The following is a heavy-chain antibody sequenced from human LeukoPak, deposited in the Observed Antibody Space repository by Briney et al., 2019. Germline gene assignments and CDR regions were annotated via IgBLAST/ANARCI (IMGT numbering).Heavy chain of an antibody. CDR1: GGSISSYY. D-gene: IGHD6-6*01. CDR2: IYTSGST. CDR3: ARQSFIAARPQRSYYYMDV. Sequence: SETLSLTCTVSGGSISSYYWSWIRQPPGKGLEWIGYIYTSGSTDYNPSLKSRVLVSADTSKSQFSLKLTSMTAADTAVYYCARQSFIAARPQRSYYYMDVWGKGATITVSS. V-gene: IGHV4-4*09. J-gene: IGHJ6*03.